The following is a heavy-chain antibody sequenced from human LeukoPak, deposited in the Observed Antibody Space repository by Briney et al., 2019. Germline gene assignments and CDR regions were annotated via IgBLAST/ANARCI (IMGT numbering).Heavy chain of an antibody. V-gene: IGHV3-48*01. D-gene: IGHD5-18*01. CDR2: ISSSSSTI. Sequence: GGSLRLSCAASGFTFSSYSMNWVRQAPGKGLEWVSYISSSSSTIYYADSVKGRFTISRDNAKNSLYLQMNSLRAEDTAVYYCARDYGGGYSYGYIDYWGQGTLVPSPQ. CDR1: GFTFSSYS. J-gene: IGHJ4*02. CDR3: ARDYGGGYSYGYIDY.